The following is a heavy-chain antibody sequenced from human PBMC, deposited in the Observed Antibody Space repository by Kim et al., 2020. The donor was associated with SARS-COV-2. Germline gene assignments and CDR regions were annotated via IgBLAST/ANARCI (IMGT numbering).Heavy chain of an antibody. CDR3: ARQVGRWYPNYFDY. D-gene: IGHD2-15*01. J-gene: IGHJ4*02. V-gene: IGHV5-51*01. Sequence: SPSFQGQVTISADKSISTAYLQWSSLKASDTAMYYCARQVGRWYPNYFDYWGQGTLVTVSS.